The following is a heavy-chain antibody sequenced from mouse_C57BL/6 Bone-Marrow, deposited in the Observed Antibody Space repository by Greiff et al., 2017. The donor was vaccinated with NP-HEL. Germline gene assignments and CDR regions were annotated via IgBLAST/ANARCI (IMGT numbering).Heavy chain of an antibody. CDR3: ARERAYDGYYAMDY. CDR1: GYTFTSYW. Sequence: VQLQESGAELVRPGSSVKLSCKASGYTFTSYWMHWVKQRPIQGLEWIGNIDPSDSETPYNQKFKDKATLTVDKSSSTAYMQLSSLTSEDSAVYYCARERAYDGYYAMDYWGQGTSVTVSS. CDR2: IDPSDSET. J-gene: IGHJ4*01. V-gene: IGHV1-52*01. D-gene: IGHD2-3*01.